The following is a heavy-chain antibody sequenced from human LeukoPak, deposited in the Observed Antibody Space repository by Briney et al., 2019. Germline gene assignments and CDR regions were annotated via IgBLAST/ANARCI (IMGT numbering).Heavy chain of an antibody. CDR3: ARDPGYYYDSSGDDAFDI. V-gene: IGHV1-69*01. J-gene: IGHJ3*02. Sequence: SVKVSCKASGGTFSSYAISWVRQAPGQGLEWMGGIIPIFGTANYAQKFQGRVTITADESTSTAYMELSSLRSDDTAVYYCARDPGYYYDSSGDDAFDIWGQGTMVTVSS. CDR2: IIPIFGTA. CDR1: GGTFSSYA. D-gene: IGHD3-22*01.